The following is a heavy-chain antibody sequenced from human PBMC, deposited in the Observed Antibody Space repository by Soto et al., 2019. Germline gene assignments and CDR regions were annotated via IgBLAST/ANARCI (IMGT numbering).Heavy chain of an antibody. CDR1: GGSISSGGYS. V-gene: IGHV4-30-2*01. CDR3: ARGRVNYYDNSGYSN. D-gene: IGHD3-22*01. Sequence: PSETLSLTCAVSGGSISSGGYSWSWIRQPPGKGLEWIGYIYHSGSTYYNPSLKSRVTISLDTSKSQFSLKLSSVTAADTAVYYCARGRVNYYDNSGYSNWGQGTLVTVPQ. CDR2: IYHSGST. J-gene: IGHJ4*02.